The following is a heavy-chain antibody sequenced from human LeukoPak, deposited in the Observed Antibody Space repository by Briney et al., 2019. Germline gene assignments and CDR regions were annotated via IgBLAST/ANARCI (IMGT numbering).Heavy chain of an antibody. Sequence: GESLQISFKGSGYSFPTYWIAWVRQMPGKGLGWMGIIYPDESNIRYSPSFQGQVTISADKSISTAYLQWSSLKASDTAMYYCARPPSRGYSSSFEYWGQGTLVTVSS. V-gene: IGHV5-51*01. CDR3: ARPPSRGYSSSFEY. D-gene: IGHD2-2*03. J-gene: IGHJ4*02. CDR1: GYSFPTYW. CDR2: IYPDESNI.